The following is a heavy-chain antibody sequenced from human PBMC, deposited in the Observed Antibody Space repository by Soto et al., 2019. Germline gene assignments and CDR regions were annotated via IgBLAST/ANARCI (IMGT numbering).Heavy chain of an antibody. CDR3: ARHESFSYGDYDEIYYYYMDV. D-gene: IGHD4-17*01. CDR2: IYYSGST. J-gene: IGHJ6*03. V-gene: IGHV4-39*01. Sequence: SETLSLTCTVSGGSISSSSYYWGWIRQPPGKGLEWIGSIYYSGSTYSNPSLKSRVTISVNTSKNQFSLRLSSVTAADTAVYYCARHESFSYGDYDEIYYYYMDVWGKGTTVTVSS. CDR1: GGSISSSSYY.